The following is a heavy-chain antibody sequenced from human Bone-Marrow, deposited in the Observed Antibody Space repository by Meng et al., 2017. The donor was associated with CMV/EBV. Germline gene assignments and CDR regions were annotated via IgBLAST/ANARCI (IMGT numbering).Heavy chain of an antibody. V-gene: IGHV4-34*01. D-gene: IGHD2-2*02. J-gene: IGHJ4*02. Sequence: SETLSLTCAVHGGSFSDYYWSWIRQSPGKGLEWIGEINHSGSTNYNPSLKSRVTISVDTSKNQFSLKLSSVTAADTAVYYCASAISMRIDYWGQGTLVTVSS. CDR3: ASAISMRIDY. CDR2: INHSGST. CDR1: GGSFSDYY.